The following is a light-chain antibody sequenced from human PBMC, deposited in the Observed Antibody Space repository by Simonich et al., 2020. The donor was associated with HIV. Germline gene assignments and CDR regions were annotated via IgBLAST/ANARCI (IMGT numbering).Light chain of an antibody. V-gene: IGKV3-15*01. Sequence: EIVLTQSPATLSVSPGERATLSCRASQSVNSNVTWYQQTPGQAPRILLYAVSTRATDIPARFGVSGSGTEFTLTISSIQSEDFAVYYCQQYNTWVSITFGQGTRLEMK. CDR1: QSVNSN. J-gene: IGKJ5*01. CDR3: QQYNTWVSIT. CDR2: AVS.